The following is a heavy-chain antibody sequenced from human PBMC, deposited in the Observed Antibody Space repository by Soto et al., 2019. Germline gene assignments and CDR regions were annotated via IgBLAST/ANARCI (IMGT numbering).Heavy chain of an antibody. V-gene: IGHV4-4*02. J-gene: IGHJ4*02. D-gene: IGHD3-22*01. Sequence: QVQLQESGPGLVKPSGTLSLTCAVSSDSMTSSDWWSWVRQAPGKGLEWIGEIHYSGDINYDPSLRSRVTISVDTSKNQFSLNLSSVTAADTAVYFCVCNGYYSLEYWGQGTLVIVSP. CDR1: SDSMTSSDW. CDR3: VCNGYYSLEY. CDR2: IHYSGDI.